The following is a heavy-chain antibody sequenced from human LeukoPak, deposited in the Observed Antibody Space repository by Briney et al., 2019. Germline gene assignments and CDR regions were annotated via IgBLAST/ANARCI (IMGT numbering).Heavy chain of an antibody. CDR3: AKDLWQQLVLGAFDI. Sequence: GRSLRLSCAASGFTFDDYAMHWVRQAPGKGLEWVSGISWNSGSIGYADSVKGRFTISRDNAKNSLYLQMNSLRAEDTALYYCAKDLWQQLVLGAFDIWGQGTMVTVSS. CDR2: ISWNSGSI. D-gene: IGHD6-13*01. CDR1: GFTFDDYA. V-gene: IGHV3-9*01. J-gene: IGHJ3*02.